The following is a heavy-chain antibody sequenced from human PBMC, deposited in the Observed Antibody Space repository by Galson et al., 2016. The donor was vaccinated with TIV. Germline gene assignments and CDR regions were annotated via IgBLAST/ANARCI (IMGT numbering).Heavy chain of an antibody. Sequence: SLRLSCAASGFTVSSNYMSWVRQAPGKGLEWVSITYTDDTTSYAQSVKGRFTISRDPSKNMLYRQMNSLRGEDTAFQYCATSARPNDLHYRGQGILVTVSS. CDR1: GFTVSSNY. D-gene: IGHD6-6*01. J-gene: IGHJ4*02. CDR2: TYTDDTT. V-gene: IGHV3-53*01. CDR3: ATSARPNDLHY.